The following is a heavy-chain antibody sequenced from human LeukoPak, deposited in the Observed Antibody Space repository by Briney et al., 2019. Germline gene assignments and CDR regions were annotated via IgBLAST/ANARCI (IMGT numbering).Heavy chain of an antibody. J-gene: IGHJ6*02. CDR3: ARAGRYYYYYGMDV. CDR1: GGSISSGSYY. CDR2: IYTSGST. V-gene: IGHV4-61*02. Sequence: SETLSPTCTVSGGSISSGSYYWSWIRQPAGKGLEWIGRIYTSGSTNYNPSLKSRVTISVDTSKNQFSLKLSSVTAADTAVYYCARAGRYYYYYGMDVWGQGTTGTVSS.